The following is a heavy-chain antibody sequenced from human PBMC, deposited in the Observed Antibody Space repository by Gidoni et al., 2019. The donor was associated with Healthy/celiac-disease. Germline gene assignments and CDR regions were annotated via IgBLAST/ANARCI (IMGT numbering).Heavy chain of an antibody. Sequence: QVQLVASGGGVVQPGRSLRLSCAASGFTFSSYGMHWFRQAPGKGLEWVAVIWYDGSNKYYADSVKGRFTISRDNSKNTLYLQMNSLRAEDTAVYYCASVAGTFDYWGQGTLVTVSS. D-gene: IGHD6-19*01. V-gene: IGHV3-33*01. CDR3: ASVAGTFDY. J-gene: IGHJ4*02. CDR1: GFTFSSYG. CDR2: IWYDGSNK.